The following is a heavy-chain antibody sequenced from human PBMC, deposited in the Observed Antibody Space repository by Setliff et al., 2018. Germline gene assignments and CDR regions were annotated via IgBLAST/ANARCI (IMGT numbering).Heavy chain of an antibody. J-gene: IGHJ4*02. D-gene: IGHD3-22*01. V-gene: IGHV3-11*04. CDR1: GFTFSDFY. Sequence: PGGSLRLSCAASGFTFSDFYMSWIRQTPGKGLEWVSYISRGGGIIYYADSVRGRFTISRDDAKNSLYLQMNSLRAEDTAVYYCARAFDSSGYYGESHTHYFDNWGQGTLVTVSS. CDR2: ISRGGGII. CDR3: ARAFDSSGYYGESHTHYFDN.